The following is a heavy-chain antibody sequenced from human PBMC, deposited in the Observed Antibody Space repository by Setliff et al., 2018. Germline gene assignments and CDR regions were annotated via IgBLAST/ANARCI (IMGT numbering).Heavy chain of an antibody. J-gene: IGHJ6*02. CDR3: ARGVQGGLAYYYYGMDV. Sequence: ASVKVSCKASGYTFTSYAMNWVRQAPGQGLEWMGWSNTNTGHPTYAQGFTGRFVFSLDTSVSTAYLQISSLKAEDTAVYYCARGVQGGLAYYYYGMDVWGQGTTVTVS. CDR2: SNTNTGHP. CDR1: GYTFTSYA. V-gene: IGHV7-4-1*02. D-gene: IGHD3-10*01.